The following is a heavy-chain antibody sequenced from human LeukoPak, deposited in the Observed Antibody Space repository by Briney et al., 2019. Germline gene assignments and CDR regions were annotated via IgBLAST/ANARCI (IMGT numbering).Heavy chain of an antibody. CDR2: INHSGST. CDR1: GGSFSSYY. D-gene: IGHD3-10*01. J-gene: IGHJ4*02. V-gene: IGHV4-34*01. Sequence: AGTLSLTCAVYGGSFSSYYWSWIRQPPGKGLEWIGEINHSGSTNYNPSLKSRVTISVETSKNQCFLKLRSVTAADTAVYYCGRGLHTRYGSGSYYRPTRYYFDYWGQGTLVTVSS. CDR3: GRGLHTRYGSGSYYRPTRYYFDY.